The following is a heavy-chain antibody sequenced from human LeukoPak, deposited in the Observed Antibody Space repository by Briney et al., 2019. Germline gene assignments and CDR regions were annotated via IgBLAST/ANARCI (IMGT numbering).Heavy chain of an antibody. CDR1: GYTFTSND. J-gene: IGHJ4*02. CDR2: MNPNSDKT. D-gene: IGHD3-3*01. V-gene: IGHV1-8*02. Sequence: ASVKVSCKASGYTFTSNDINWVRQATAQGLERMGGMNPNSDKTGYAQKFQGRVTMTRNTSISTADMELSSLRSEDTAVYYCARGRARSTIFGVVIGYQFDYWGQGTLVTVSS. CDR3: ARGRARSTIFGVVIGYQFDY.